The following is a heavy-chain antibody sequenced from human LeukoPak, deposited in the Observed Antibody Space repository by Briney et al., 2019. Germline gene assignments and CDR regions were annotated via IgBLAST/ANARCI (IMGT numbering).Heavy chain of an antibody. J-gene: IGHJ4*02. D-gene: IGHD3-10*01. Sequence: GGSLRLSCAASGFTFSSYEMNWVRQAPGKGLEWVSYISDSGSSIYYADSVKGRFTISRDNAKNSLYLQMDGLRAEDTAVYYCTKGRGLIIPLDYWGQGTLVTVSS. CDR1: GFTFSSYE. CDR2: ISDSGSSI. V-gene: IGHV3-48*03. CDR3: TKGRGLIIPLDY.